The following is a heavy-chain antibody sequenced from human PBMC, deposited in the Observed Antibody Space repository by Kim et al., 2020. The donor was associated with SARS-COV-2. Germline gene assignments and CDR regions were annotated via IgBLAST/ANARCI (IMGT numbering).Heavy chain of an antibody. CDR2: INAGNGNT. CDR3: AGGRGDYDFILSVFDY. Sequence: ASVKVSCKASGYTFTSYAMHWVRQAPGQRLEWMGWINAGNGNTKYSQKFQGRVTITRDTSASTAYMELSSLRSEDTAVYYCAGGRGDYDFILSVFDYWGQVTLVTVSS. V-gene: IGHV1-3*01. J-gene: IGHJ4*02. CDR1: GYTFTSYA. D-gene: IGHD3-3*01.